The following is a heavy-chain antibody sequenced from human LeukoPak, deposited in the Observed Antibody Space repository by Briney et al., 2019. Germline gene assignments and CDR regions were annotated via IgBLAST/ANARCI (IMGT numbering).Heavy chain of an antibody. J-gene: IGHJ4*02. CDR2: INPSGGST. D-gene: IGHD6-6*01. Sequence: ASVKVSCKASGYTFTSYYMHWVRQAPGQGLEWMGIINPSGGSTSYAQKFQGRVTMTRDMSTSTVYMELSSLRSEDTAVYYCARTYVGSSSPGGFDYWGPGTLVTVSS. CDR3: ARTYVGSSSPGGFDY. V-gene: IGHV1-46*01. CDR1: GYTFTSYY.